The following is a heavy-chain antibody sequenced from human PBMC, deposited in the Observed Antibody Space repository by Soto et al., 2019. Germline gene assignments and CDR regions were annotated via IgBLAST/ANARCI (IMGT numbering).Heavy chain of an antibody. Sequence: VKVSCKASGGTFSSYAISWVRQAPGQGLEWMGGIIPIFGTANYAQKFQGRVTITADESTSTAYMELSSLRSEDTAVYYCAISRDGYNYPEVLFDYWGQGTLVTVSS. J-gene: IGHJ4*02. D-gene: IGHD5-12*01. CDR3: AISRDGYNYPEVLFDY. V-gene: IGHV1-69*01. CDR2: IIPIFGTA. CDR1: GGTFSSYA.